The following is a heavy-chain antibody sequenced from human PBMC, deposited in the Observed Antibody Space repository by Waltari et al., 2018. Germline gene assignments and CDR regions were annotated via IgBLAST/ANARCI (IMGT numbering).Heavy chain of an antibody. Sequence: EVQLVESGGALVQPGGSLRLSCAASGFNIATYDMHWVRQVTGKGLEWVSAVGTVGDTLYSVSVKGRFTISRENVKNSLYLQMNSLRAGDTAVYYCVRGGSDAFDIWGQGTMVTVSS. CDR1: GFNIATYD. J-gene: IGHJ3*02. D-gene: IGHD3-16*01. V-gene: IGHV3-13*01. CDR2: VGTVGDT. CDR3: VRGGSDAFDI.